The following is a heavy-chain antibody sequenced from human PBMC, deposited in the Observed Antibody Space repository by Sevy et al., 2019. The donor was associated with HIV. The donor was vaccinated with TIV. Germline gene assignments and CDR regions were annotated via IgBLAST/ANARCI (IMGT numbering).Heavy chain of an antibody. CDR2: ISGSGGST. J-gene: IGHJ3*02. D-gene: IGHD3-22*01. V-gene: IGHV3-23*01. CDR3: AKPLGDYYDSSGYYAYDAFDI. CDR1: GFTFSSYA. Sequence: GGYLRLSCAASGFTFSSYAMSWVRQAPGKGLEWVSAISGSGGSTYYADSVKGRFTISRDNSKNTLYLQMNSLRAEDTAVYYCAKPLGDYYDSSGYYAYDAFDIWGQGTMVTVSS.